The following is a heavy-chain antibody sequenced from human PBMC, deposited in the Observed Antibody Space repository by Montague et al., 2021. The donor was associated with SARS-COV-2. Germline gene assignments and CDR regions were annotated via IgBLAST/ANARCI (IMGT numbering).Heavy chain of an antibody. J-gene: IGHJ4*02. V-gene: IGHV4-59*02. CDR2: INHSGST. Sequence: SETLSLTCTVSGGSVSSSYWRWFRQPPGKGRVWFVYINHSGSTDYNPSLKSRVTISVDTSKNQFSLKLTSVTAADTAVYYCAGTEGSGWYRGVDYWGQGTLVTVSS. CDR1: GGSVSSSY. CDR3: AGTEGSGWYRGVDY. D-gene: IGHD6-19*01.